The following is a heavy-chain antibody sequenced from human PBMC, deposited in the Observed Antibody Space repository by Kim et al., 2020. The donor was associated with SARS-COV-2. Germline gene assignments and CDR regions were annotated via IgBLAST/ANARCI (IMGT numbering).Heavy chain of an antibody. CDR1: GFTFSSYG. CDR3: AKDYYGDSNNWFDP. V-gene: IGHV3-30*18. D-gene: IGHD4-17*01. CDR2: IRCSGSNK. J-gene: IGHJ5*02. Sequence: GGSLRLSCAASGFTFSSYGMNWVRQAPGKGLEWVSVIRCSGSNKYYADSVKGRFTISRDNSKNTLYLQMNSLRAEDTAVYYCAKDYYGDSNNWFDPWGQGTLVTVSS.